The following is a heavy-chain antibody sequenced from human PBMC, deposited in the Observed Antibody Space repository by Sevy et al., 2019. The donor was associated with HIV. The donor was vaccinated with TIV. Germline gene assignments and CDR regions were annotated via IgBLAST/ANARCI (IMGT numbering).Heavy chain of an antibody. D-gene: IGHD3-22*01. V-gene: IGHV3-66*01. J-gene: IGHJ6*02. Sequence: GGSLRLSCAASGFTVSDNYMSWVRLAPGTGLEWVSLIDSDGSAYYADSVKGRFTISRDNVKNTLYLQINALRAEDTGLYFCARDRYYDASGYYYYYYGMDVWGQGTTVTVSS. CDR2: IDSDGSA. CDR3: ARDRYYDASGYYYYYYGMDV. CDR1: GFTVSDNY.